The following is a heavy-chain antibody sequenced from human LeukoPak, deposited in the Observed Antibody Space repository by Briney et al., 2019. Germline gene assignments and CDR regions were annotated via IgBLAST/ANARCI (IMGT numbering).Heavy chain of an antibody. J-gene: IGHJ4*02. Sequence: GGSLRLSCAASGITFTTHAMNWVRQAPGKGLEWVSVIYSGGTTSYADSVKGRFTISGDNSKNTVYLQMKSLRAEDTAVYYCARGNGDHHYWGQGTLVTVSS. V-gene: IGHV3-66*01. CDR2: IYSGGTT. D-gene: IGHD4-17*01. CDR3: ARGNGDHHY. CDR1: GITFTTHA.